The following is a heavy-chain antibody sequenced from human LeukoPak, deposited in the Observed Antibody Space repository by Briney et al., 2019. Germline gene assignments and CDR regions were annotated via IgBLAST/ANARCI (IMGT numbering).Heavy chain of an antibody. V-gene: IGHV4-34*01. D-gene: IGHD2-15*01. CDR2: INHSGST. CDR1: GGSFSGYY. J-gene: IGHJ3*02. CDR3: ARTRHHYCSGGSCYSGDAFDI. Sequence: SETLSLTCAVCGGSFSGYYWSWIRQPPGKGLEWIGEINHSGSTNYNPSLKSRVTISVDTSKNQFSLKLSSVTAADTAVYYCARTRHHYCSGGSCYSGDAFDIWGQGTMVTVSS.